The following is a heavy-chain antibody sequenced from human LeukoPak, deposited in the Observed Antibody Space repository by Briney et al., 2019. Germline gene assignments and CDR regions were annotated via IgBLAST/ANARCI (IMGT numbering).Heavy chain of an antibody. Sequence: GGSLRLSCAASGFTFSSYAMSWVRQAPGKGLEWVSAISGSGGSTYYADSVKGRFTISRDNSKNTLYLQMNSLRAEDTAVYYCAKPALYCSSTSCYNPRYWGQGTLVTVSS. V-gene: IGHV3-23*01. CDR2: ISGSGGST. J-gene: IGHJ4*02. CDR3: AKPALYCSSTSCYNPRY. CDR1: GFTFSSYA. D-gene: IGHD2-2*02.